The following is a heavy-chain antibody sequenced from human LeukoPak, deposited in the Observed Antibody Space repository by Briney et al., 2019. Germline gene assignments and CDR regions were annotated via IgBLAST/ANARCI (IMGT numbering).Heavy chain of an antibody. Sequence: PGGTLRLSCAASGFTFSSYSMNWVRQAPGKGLEWVSSISSSSSYIYYADSVKGRFTISRDNAKNSLYLQMNSLRAEDTAVYYCPNSHSSGYYEHRGQGTLVTVSS. CDR1: GFTFSSYS. J-gene: IGHJ1*01. CDR2: ISSSSSYI. V-gene: IGHV3-21*01. CDR3: PNSHSSGYYEH. D-gene: IGHD3-22*01.